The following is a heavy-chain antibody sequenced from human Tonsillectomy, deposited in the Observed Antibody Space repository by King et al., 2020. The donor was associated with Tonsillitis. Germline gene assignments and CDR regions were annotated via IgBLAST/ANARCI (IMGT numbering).Heavy chain of an antibody. J-gene: IGHJ5*02. CDR1: GYSFTGYY. CDR2: INPNSGGT. CDR3: ASLYCSDGKCYAGWFDP. Sequence: VQLVESGAEVKKPGASVKVSCKASGYSFTGYYIHWVRQAPGQGLEWMGWINPNSGGTEYGQNFQGRVTMTRDSSISTAYMELSRLRFDDTAVYYCASLYCSDGKCYAGWFDPWGQGTLVTVSS. V-gene: IGHV1-2*02. D-gene: IGHD2-15*01.